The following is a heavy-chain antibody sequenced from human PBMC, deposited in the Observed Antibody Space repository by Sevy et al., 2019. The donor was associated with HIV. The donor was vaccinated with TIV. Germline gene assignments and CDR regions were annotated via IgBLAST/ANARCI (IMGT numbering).Heavy chain of an antibody. V-gene: IGHV2-5*01. CDR3: ADSTMNPLVVVTAVWYYFDY. CDR1: GFSLSSSRVA. J-gene: IGHJ4*02. D-gene: IGHD2-21*02. CDR2: FYWNNDK. Sequence: SGPTLVKPTQTLTLTCTCSGFSLSSSRVAVGWIRQSPGKAPEWLALFYWNNDKRYNPSVRSRPTITSDTPKNQVVLTMTNMDPDDTATYYCADSTMNPLVVVTAVWYYFDYWGQGTLVTVSS.